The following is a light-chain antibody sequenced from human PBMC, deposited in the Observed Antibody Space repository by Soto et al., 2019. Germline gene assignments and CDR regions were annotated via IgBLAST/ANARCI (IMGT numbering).Light chain of an antibody. V-gene: IGKV1-9*01. CDR3: QQLTNFRFT. CDR2: GAS. Sequence: IQLTQSPSSLSASVGDRVTITCRASQGINKFLAWYQQRPGKAPQLLVYGASTLQSGVPSRFSGSGSGTDFTLTISSLQPEDFATYYCQQLTNFRFTVGQWTKLDIK. CDR1: QGINKF. J-gene: IGKJ2*01.